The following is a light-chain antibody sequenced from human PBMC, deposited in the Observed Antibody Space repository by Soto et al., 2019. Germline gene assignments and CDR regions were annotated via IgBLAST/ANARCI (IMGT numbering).Light chain of an antibody. CDR3: QQYNDKWT. CDR2: KAS. Sequence: DIQMTQSPSTLSASVGDRVTITCRASQSSSSWLAWYQQKPGKAPNLLIYKASSLQSGVPSRFSGSGSGTEFTLTISSLQPDDCGTYYCQQYNDKWTFGQGTKVEI. V-gene: IGKV1-5*03. J-gene: IGKJ1*01. CDR1: QSSSSW.